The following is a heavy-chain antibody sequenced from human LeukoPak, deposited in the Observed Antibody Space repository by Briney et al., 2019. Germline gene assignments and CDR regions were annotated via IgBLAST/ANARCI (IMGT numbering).Heavy chain of an antibody. CDR1: GFTFSSYW. CDR2: IKQDGSEK. D-gene: IGHD6-13*01. J-gene: IGHJ4*02. Sequence: PGGSLRLSCAASGFTFSSYWMSWVRQAPGKGLEWVANIKQDGSEKYYVDSVKGRFTISRDNPKNSLYLQMNSLRAEDTAVYYCARGLPFWEQQLIVFDYWGQGTLVTVSS. CDR3: ARGLPFWEQQLIVFDY. V-gene: IGHV3-7*01.